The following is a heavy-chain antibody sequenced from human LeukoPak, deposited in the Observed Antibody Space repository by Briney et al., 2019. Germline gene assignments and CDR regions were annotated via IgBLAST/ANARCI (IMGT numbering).Heavy chain of an antibody. CDR3: AREGPGGWYYFDY. V-gene: IGHV3-7*01. D-gene: IGHD6-19*01. CDR1: GFTFSSYW. CDR2: IKQDGSEK. Sequence: GGSLRLSCAASGFTFSSYWMSWVRQAPGKGLEWVANIKQDGSEKYYVDSVKGRFTISRDNAKNSLYLRMNSLRAEDTAVYYCAREGPGGWYYFDYWGQGTLVTVSS. J-gene: IGHJ4*02.